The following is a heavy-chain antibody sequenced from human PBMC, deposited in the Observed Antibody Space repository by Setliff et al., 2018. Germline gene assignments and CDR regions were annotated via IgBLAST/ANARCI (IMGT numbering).Heavy chain of an antibody. CDR2: ISAYNGDT. CDR1: GFTFRNYA. J-gene: IGHJ4*02. V-gene: IGHV1-18*01. D-gene: IGHD3-3*01. CDR3: ARLVRFCARTACQRLSGGEF. Sequence: ASVKVSCKASGFTFRNYAISWVRQAPGQGLEWMGWISAYNGDTTYTQNLQGRVTLTTDTSTTTAYMELRSLRSDDTAVYYCARLVRFCARTACQRLSGGEFWGQGTLVTVSS.